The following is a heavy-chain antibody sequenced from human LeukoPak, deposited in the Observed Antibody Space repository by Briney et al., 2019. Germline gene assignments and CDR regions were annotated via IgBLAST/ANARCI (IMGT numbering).Heavy chain of an antibody. CDR2: IIPIFGTA. D-gene: IGHD3-22*01. CDR3: AREPLTMIKIRPFDY. V-gene: IGHV1-69*05. J-gene: IGHJ4*02. CDR1: GGTFSSYA. Sequence: GASVKVSCKASGGTFSSYAISWVRQAPGQGLEWMGRIIPIFGTANYAQKFQGRVTITTDESTSTAYMELSSLRSEDTAVYYCAREPLTMIKIRPFDYWGQGTLVTVSS.